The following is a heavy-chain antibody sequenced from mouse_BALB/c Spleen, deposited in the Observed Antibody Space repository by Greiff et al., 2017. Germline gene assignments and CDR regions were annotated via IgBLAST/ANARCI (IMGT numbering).Heavy chain of an antibody. CDR1: GFDFSRYW. Sequence: EVKLMESGGGLVQPGGSLNLSCAASGFDFSRYWMSWARQAPGKGQEWIGEINPGSSTINYTPSLKDKFIISRDNAKNTLYLQMSKVRSEDTALYYCARLTARATMDYWGQGTSVTVSS. D-gene: IGHD3-2*01. V-gene: IGHV4-2*02. CDR3: ARLTARATMDY. CDR2: INPGSSTI. J-gene: IGHJ4*01.